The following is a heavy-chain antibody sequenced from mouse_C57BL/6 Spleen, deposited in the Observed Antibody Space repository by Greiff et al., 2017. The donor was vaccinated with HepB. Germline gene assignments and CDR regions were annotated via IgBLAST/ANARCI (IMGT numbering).Heavy chain of an antibody. CDR2: ISSGGSYT. CDR1: GFTFSSYG. CDR3: ARHYYYGSSYLYWYFDV. J-gene: IGHJ1*03. D-gene: IGHD1-1*01. V-gene: IGHV5-6*01. Sequence: EVHLVESGGDLVKPGGSLKLSCAASGFTFSSYGMSWVRQTPDKRLEWVATISSGGSYTYYPDSVKGRFTISRDNAKNTLYLQMSSLKSEDTAMYYCARHYYYGSSYLYWYFDVWGTGTTVTVSS.